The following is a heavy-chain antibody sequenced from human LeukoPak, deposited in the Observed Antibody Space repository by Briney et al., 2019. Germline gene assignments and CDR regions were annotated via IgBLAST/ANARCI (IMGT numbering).Heavy chain of an antibody. J-gene: IGHJ4*02. D-gene: IGHD6-13*01. CDR1: GFTFSSYS. V-gene: IGHV3-21*01. CDR3: ASMGWAAAGDKGGYFDY. CDR2: ISSSSSYI. Sequence: GGSLRLSCAASGFTFSSYSMNWVRQAPGKGLEWVSSISSSSSYIYYADSVKGRFTISRDNAKNSLYLQVNSLRAEDTAVYYCASMGWAAAGDKGGYFDYWGQGTLVTVSS.